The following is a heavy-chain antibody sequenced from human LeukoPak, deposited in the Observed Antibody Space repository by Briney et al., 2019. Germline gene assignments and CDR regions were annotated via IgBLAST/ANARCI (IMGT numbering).Heavy chain of an antibody. V-gene: IGHV3-15*01. D-gene: IGHD7-27*01. CDR2: FKSKTDGGTI. CDR3: TTINWGAFDY. J-gene: IGHJ4*02. Sequence: GGSLRLSCTASGLTFNNAWMSWVRQPPGKGLEWVGRFKSKTDGGTIDYAAPVKGRFTISRDDSKNTLYLQMNSLKTEDTAVYYCTTINWGAFDYWGQGTLVTVSS. CDR1: GLTFNNAW.